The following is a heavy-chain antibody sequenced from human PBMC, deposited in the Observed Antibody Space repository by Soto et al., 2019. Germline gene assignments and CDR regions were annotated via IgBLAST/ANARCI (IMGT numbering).Heavy chain of an antibody. CDR2: ISAYNGNT. D-gene: IGHD3-22*01. J-gene: IGHJ5*02. V-gene: IGHV1-18*04. Sequence: AASVKVSCKASGYTFTSYGISWVRQAPGQGLEWMGWISAYNGNTNYAQKLQGRVTMTTDTSTSTAYMELRSLRSDDTAVYYCARGKRSSGYYYLVAWFDPWGQGTLVTVSS. CDR1: GYTFTSYG. CDR3: ARGKRSSGYYYLVAWFDP.